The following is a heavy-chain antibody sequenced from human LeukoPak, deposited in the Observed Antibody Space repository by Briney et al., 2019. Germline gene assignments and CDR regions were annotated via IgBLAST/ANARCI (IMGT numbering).Heavy chain of an antibody. J-gene: IGHJ4*02. V-gene: IGHV3-23*01. D-gene: IGHD2-15*01. Sequence: PGGSLRLSCTASEFTFSSYAMSWVRQAPGKGLEWVSAISGSGGSIYYADSVKGRFTISRDNSKNTLFLQMNSLRAEDTAVFYCAKGGSSSPLYYSDYWGQGSLVTVSS. CDR2: ISGSGGSI. CDR1: EFTFSSYA. CDR3: AKGGSSSPLYYSDY.